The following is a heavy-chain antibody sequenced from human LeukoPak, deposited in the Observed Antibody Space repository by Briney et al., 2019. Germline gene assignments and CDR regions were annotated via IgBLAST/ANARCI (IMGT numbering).Heavy chain of an antibody. Sequence: GGSLRLSCAASGFTFSSYAMHWVRQAPGKGLEWVAVISYDGSNKYYADSVKGRFTISRDNSKNTLYLQMNSLRAEDTAVYYCARSGRLQIHDAFDIWGQGTMVTVSS. V-gene: IGHV3-30*04. D-gene: IGHD6-25*01. CDR2: ISYDGSNK. J-gene: IGHJ3*02. CDR3: ARSGRLQIHDAFDI. CDR1: GFTFSSYA.